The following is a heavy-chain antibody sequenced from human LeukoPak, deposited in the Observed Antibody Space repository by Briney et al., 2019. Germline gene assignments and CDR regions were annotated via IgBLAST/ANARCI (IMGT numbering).Heavy chain of an antibody. Sequence: KAGGSLRLSCTASGFTFGDYAMSWFRQAPGKGLEWVGFIRSKAYGGTTEYAASVKGRFTISRDDSKSIAYLQMNSLKTEDTAVYYCTRVAGNYYDSSGCYYPTTLNYWGQGTLVTVSS. CDR1: GFTFGDYA. J-gene: IGHJ4*02. CDR3: TRVAGNYYDSSGCYYPTTLNY. D-gene: IGHD3-22*01. CDR2: IRSKAYGGTT. V-gene: IGHV3-49*05.